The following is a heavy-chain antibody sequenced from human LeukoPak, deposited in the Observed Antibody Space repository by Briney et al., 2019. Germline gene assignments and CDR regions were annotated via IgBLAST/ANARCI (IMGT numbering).Heavy chain of an antibody. J-gene: IGHJ4*02. CDR3: ASDAH. V-gene: IGHV3-30*02. CDR2: IRYDGSKK. Sequence: GGSLRLSCAASGFTFSSYGVHWVRQAPGKGLEWVAFIRYDGSKKYYADSVKRRFTISRDNSKNTLYLQMNSRRAEDTAVYYCASDAHWGQGTLVTVSS. CDR1: GFTFSSYG.